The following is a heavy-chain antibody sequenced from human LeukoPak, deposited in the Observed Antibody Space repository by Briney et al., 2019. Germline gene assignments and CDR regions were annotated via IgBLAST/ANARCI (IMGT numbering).Heavy chain of an antibody. J-gene: IGHJ5*02. CDR2: IYTSGST. CDR1: GGSISSYY. CDR3: ARLSSGWYFGWFDP. D-gene: IGHD6-19*01. V-gene: IGHV4-4*09. Sequence: SETLSFTCTVSGGSISSYYWSWIREPPGKGLEWIGYIYTSGSTNYNPSLKSRVTISVDTSKNQFSLKLSSVTAADTAVYYCARLSSGWYFGWFDPWGQGTLVTVSS.